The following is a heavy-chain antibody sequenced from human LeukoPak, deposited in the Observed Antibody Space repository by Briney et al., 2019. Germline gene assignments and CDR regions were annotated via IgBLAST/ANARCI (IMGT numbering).Heavy chain of an antibody. Sequence: PGGSLRLSCAASGFTVSSNYMSWVRQAPGKGLEWVSVISGSGSNTYYADSVKGRFTISRDNSKNTLYLQMNSLKAEDTAVYYCAKDTISGYYYGTLDYWGQGTLVTVSS. CDR1: GFTVSSNY. D-gene: IGHD3-22*01. CDR3: AKDTISGYYYGTLDY. J-gene: IGHJ4*02. V-gene: IGHV3-23*01. CDR2: ISGSGSNT.